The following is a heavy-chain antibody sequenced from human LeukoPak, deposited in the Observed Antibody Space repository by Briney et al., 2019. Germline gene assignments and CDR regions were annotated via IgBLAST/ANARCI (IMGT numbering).Heavy chain of an antibody. J-gene: IGHJ6*02. CDR3: ARDSYRIYDMDV. Sequence: PSETLSLTCAVYGGSFSGYYWSWIRQHPGKGLEWIGYIYYSGSTYYNPSLKSRVTISVDTSKNQFSLKLSSVTAADTAVYYCARDSYRIYDMDVWGQGTTVTVSS. V-gene: IGHV4-31*11. D-gene: IGHD2-15*01. CDR2: IYYSGST. CDR1: GGSFSGYY.